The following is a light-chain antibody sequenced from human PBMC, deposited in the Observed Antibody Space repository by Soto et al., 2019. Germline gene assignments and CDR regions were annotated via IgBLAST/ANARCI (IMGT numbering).Light chain of an antibody. CDR3: QQYGGSPRT. Sequence: EIVLTQSPATLSLSPGETATLSCRASQRVSSYLAWYQQKPGQAPRLLIYAASNRATGIPARFSGSGSRTDFTLTISSLEPEDFAVYYCQQYGGSPRTFGQGTKVEVK. V-gene: IGKV3-11*01. J-gene: IGKJ1*01. CDR1: QRVSSY. CDR2: AAS.